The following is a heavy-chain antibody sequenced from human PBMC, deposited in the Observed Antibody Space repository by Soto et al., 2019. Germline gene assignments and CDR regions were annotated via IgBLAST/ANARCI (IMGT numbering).Heavy chain of an antibody. CDR1: GGSISSYY. Sequence: QVQLQESGPGLVKPSETLSLTCTVSGGSISSYYWSWIRQPPGKGLEWIGYIYYSGSTNYNPSLKSRGNISVDTSKNQFSLKLSSVTAADTAMYYCARWKDHFDYWGQGTLVTVSS. D-gene: IGHD1-1*01. V-gene: IGHV4-59*01. CDR3: ARWKDHFDY. J-gene: IGHJ4*02. CDR2: IYYSGST.